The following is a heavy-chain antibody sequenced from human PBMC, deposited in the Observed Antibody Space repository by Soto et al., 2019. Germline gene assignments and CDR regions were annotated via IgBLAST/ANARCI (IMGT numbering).Heavy chain of an antibody. J-gene: IGHJ4*02. CDR1: GGSISSSSYY. CDR2: IYYSGST. CDR3: ARREDSSRGRGFFFDY. D-gene: IGHD6-6*01. Sequence: PSETLSLTCNVSGGSISSSSYYWGWIRQPPGKGLEWIGSIYYSGSTYYNPSLKSRVTISVDTSKNQFSLKLSSVTAADTAVYYCARREDSSRGRGFFFDYWGQGTLVTVSS. V-gene: IGHV4-39*01.